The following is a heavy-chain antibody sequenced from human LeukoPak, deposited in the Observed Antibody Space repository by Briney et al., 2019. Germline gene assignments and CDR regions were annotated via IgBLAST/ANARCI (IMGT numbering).Heavy chain of an antibody. Sequence: PSETLSLTCTVSNGSINNYFWSWIRQSPGKGLEWIGFIYYSGNTNYNPSLKSRVTISVDTSKNQFSLNLRSVTAADTAVYYCTRALYCSAGSCYSNFWGQGSLATVSS. CDR2: IYYSGNT. J-gene: IGHJ4*02. D-gene: IGHD2-15*01. CDR3: TRALYCSAGSCYSNF. CDR1: NGSINNYF. V-gene: IGHV4-59*01.